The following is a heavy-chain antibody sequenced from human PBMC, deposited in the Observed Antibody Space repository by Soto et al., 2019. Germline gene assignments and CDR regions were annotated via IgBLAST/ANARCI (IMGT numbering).Heavy chain of an antibody. Sequence: SLRLSCAASGFTFSSYWMHWVRQAPGKGLVWVSRINSDGSSTSYADSVKGRFTISRDNAKNTLYLQMNSLRAEDTAVYYCARELYGSGWPGYFQHWGQGTLVTGSS. CDR3: ARELYGSGWPGYFQH. CDR1: GFTFSSYW. D-gene: IGHD6-19*01. V-gene: IGHV3-74*01. J-gene: IGHJ1*01. CDR2: INSDGSST.